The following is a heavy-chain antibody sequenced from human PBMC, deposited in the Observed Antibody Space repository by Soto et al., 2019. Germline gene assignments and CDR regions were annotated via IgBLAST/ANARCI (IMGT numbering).Heavy chain of an antibody. J-gene: IGHJ5*02. Sequence: SETLSPTCTVSGGSISSYYWSWIRQPPGKGLEWIGYIYYSGSTNYNPSLKSRVTISVDTSKNQFSLKLSSVTAADTAVYYCARLSNYGWPDPWGQGTLVTVSS. D-gene: IGHD4-4*01. V-gene: IGHV4-59*01. CDR1: GGSISSYY. CDR3: ARLSNYGWPDP. CDR2: IYYSGST.